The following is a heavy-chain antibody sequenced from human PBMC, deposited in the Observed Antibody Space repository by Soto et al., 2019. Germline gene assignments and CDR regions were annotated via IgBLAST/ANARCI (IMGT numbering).Heavy chain of an antibody. D-gene: IGHD6-13*01. V-gene: IGHV4-31*03. J-gene: IGHJ4*02. CDR1: GGSISSGGYY. CDR3: ARWSSSRYYFAY. CDR2: IYYSGST. Sequence: SETLSLTCTVSGGSISSGGYYWSWIRQHPGKGLEWIGYIYYSGSTYYNPSLKSRVTISVDKSKNQFSLKLSSVTAADTAVYYCARWSSSRYYFAYWGQGTLVTVSS.